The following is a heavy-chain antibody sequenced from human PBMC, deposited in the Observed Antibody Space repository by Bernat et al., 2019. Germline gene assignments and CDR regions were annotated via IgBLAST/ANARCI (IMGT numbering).Heavy chain of an antibody. V-gene: IGHV4-39*01. CDR1: GGSISSSSYY. D-gene: IGHD3-22*01. CDR2: IYYSGST. CDR3: ARIVTDWFDP. Sequence: QLQLQESGPGLVKPSETPSLTCTVSGGSISSSSYYWGWIRQPPGKGLEWIGSIYYSGSTYYNPSLKSRVTISVDTSKNQFSLKLSSVTAADTAVYYCARIVTDWFDPWGQGTLVTVSS. J-gene: IGHJ5*02.